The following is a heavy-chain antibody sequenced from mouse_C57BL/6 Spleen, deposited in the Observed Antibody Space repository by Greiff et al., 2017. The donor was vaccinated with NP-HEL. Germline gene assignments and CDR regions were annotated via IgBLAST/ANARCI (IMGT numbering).Heavy chain of an antibody. CDR1: GYAFSSSW. Sequence: VQLQQSGPELVKPGASVKISCKASGYAFSSSWMTWVKQRPGKGLEWIGRIYPGDGDTNYNGKFKGKATLTADKSSSTAYMQLSSLTSEDSAVYFCARIYYDYDGGFDDWGQGTTLTVSS. D-gene: IGHD2-4*01. CDR2: IYPGDGDT. J-gene: IGHJ2*01. V-gene: IGHV1-82*01. CDR3: ARIYYDYDGGFDD.